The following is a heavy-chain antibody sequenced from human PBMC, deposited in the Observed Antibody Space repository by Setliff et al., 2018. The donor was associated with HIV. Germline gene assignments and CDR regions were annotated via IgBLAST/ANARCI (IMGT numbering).Heavy chain of an antibody. Sequence: GGSLRLSCVASGFTISSYAMSWVRQAPGKGLEWVSSISDSSTYIYYADSLKGRFTISRDNARNSLYLQMNSLRAEDTAVYYCARAYYSSGSDDYWGQGTLVTVSS. CDR3: ARAYYSSGSDDY. V-gene: IGHV3-21*01. CDR2: ISDSSTYI. D-gene: IGHD6-19*01. J-gene: IGHJ4*02. CDR1: GFTISSYA.